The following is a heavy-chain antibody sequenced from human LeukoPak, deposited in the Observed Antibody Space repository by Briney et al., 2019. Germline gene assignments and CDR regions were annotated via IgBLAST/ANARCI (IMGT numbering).Heavy chain of an antibody. Sequence: KPGGSLRLSCAASGFTFSDYYMSWIRQAPGKGLEWVSYISSSGSTIHYADSVKGRFTISRDNAKNSLYLQMNSLRAEDTAVYYCAREDDSSGYYYRYWGQGTLVTVSS. D-gene: IGHD3-22*01. V-gene: IGHV3-11*04. CDR3: AREDDSSGYYYRY. CDR1: GFTFSDYY. J-gene: IGHJ4*02. CDR2: ISSSGSTI.